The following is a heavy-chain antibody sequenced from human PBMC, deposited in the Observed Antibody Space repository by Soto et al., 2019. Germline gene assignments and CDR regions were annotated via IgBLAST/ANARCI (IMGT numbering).Heavy chain of an antibody. CDR2: IYYSGST. D-gene: IGHD1-26*01. J-gene: IGHJ4*02. CDR3: ARDGGGSYVFDY. V-gene: IGHV4-30-4*01. Sequence: QVQLQESGPGLVKPSQTLSLTCTVSGGSISSGDYYWSWIRQPPGKGLEWIGYIYYSGSTYYNPSLKIRVTISVDTSKNPFSLELSSVTAADTAVYYGARDGGGSYVFDYWGQGTLVTVSS. CDR1: GGSISSGDYY.